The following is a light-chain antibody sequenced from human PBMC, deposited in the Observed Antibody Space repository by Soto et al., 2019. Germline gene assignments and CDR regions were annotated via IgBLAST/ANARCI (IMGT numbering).Light chain of an antibody. Sequence: EILLTQSPGTLSLSPGERATLSLRDSQSVSNNYLAWYQQKTGQAPRLLIYGASTRATGISGSFSGSGYGTEFNLTISSLQSEDFAVYYCQQYNRWPLTFGGGTKVDIK. V-gene: IGKV3-15*01. CDR2: GAS. J-gene: IGKJ4*01. CDR3: QQYNRWPLT. CDR1: QSVSNN.